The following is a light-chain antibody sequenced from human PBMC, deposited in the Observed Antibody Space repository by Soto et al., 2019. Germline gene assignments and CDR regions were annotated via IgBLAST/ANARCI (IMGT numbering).Light chain of an antibody. V-gene: IGLV2-14*01. CDR1: SSDVGGYNY. J-gene: IGLJ2*01. CDR3: SSYTSSYTVI. Sequence: QSALTQPASVSGSPGQSITISCTGTSSDVGGYNYVSWYQQYPGKAPKLMIYEVSYRPSGVSNRFSGSKSANTASLTISGLQAEDEADYYCSSYTSSYTVIFGGGTKLTVL. CDR2: EVS.